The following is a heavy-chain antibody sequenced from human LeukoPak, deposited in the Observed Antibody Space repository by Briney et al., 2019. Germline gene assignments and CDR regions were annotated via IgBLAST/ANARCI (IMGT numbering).Heavy chain of an antibody. Sequence: GGSLRLSCAASGFTFSSFAMNWFRQAPGQGLEWVSGLSGSGGNTYYADSVKGRFTISRDNAKNSLYLQMNSLRAEDTAVYYCARSAAGTYYWGQGTLVTVSS. CDR2: LSGSGGNT. CDR1: GFTFSSFA. D-gene: IGHD1-1*01. J-gene: IGHJ4*02. CDR3: ARSAAGTYY. V-gene: IGHV3-23*01.